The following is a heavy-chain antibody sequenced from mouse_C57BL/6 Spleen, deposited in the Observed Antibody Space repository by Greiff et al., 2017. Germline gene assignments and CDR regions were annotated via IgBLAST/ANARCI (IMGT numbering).Heavy chain of an antibody. V-gene: IGHV1-54*01. Sequence: VKLQESGAELVRPGTSVKVSCKASGYAFTNYLIEWVKQRPGQGLEWIGVINPGSGGTNYNEKFKGKATLTADKSSSTAYMQLSSLTSEDSAVYVCARYGSSYFDYWGQGTTLTVSS. CDR2: INPGSGGT. J-gene: IGHJ2*01. D-gene: IGHD1-1*01. CDR1: GYAFTNYL. CDR3: ARYGSSYFDY.